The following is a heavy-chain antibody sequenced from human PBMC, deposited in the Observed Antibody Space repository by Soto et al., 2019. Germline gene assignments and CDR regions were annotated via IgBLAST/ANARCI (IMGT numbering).Heavy chain of an antibody. Sequence: SQTLSLTCALSGDSVSSNSAAWNWIRQSPSRGLEWLGRTYYRSKWYNDYAVSVKSRITINPDTSKNQFSLQLNSVTPEDTAVYYCARAIAVAGTGIDYYYYGMDVWGQGTTVTVSS. CDR1: GDSVSSNSAA. D-gene: IGHD6-19*01. V-gene: IGHV6-1*01. CDR3: ARAIAVAGTGIDYYYYGMDV. CDR2: TYYRSKWYN. J-gene: IGHJ6*02.